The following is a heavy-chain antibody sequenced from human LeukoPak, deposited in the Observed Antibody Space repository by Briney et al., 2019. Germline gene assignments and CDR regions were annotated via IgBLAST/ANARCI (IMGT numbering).Heavy chain of an antibody. CDR1: GFSFSSYA. CDR2: ISGSGGST. V-gene: IGHV3-23*01. Sequence: GGSLRLSCAASGFSFSSYAMSWVRQAPGKGLEWVSAISGSGGSTYYADSVKGRFTISRDNSKNTLYLQINSLRAEDTAVYYCAKDRDYGSGSYYPKGYMDVWGKGTTVTVSS. D-gene: IGHD3-10*01. J-gene: IGHJ6*03. CDR3: AKDRDYGSGSYYPKGYMDV.